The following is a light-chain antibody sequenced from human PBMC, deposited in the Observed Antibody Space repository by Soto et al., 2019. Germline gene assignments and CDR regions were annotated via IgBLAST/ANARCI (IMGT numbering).Light chain of an antibody. CDR1: SSNIGGNV. Sequence: QSVLAHPPSASATPGQTVTISCSGSSSNIGGNVVNWYQHVPGTAPKLLIYNNNQRPSGVPDRFSGSKSGTSASLAISGLQSDDEADYYCAAWDDSLNGYVFGTGTKLTVL. CDR2: NNN. V-gene: IGLV1-44*01. J-gene: IGLJ1*01. CDR3: AAWDDSLNGYV.